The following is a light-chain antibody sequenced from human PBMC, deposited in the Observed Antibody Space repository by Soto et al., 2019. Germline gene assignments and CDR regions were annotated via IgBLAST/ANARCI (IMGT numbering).Light chain of an antibody. CDR3: QQYGSSLFT. Sequence: DIVSTQSPGTLSLSPGERATLSCRASQSVSSTSLAWYQQKPGQAPRLLIYGTSTRATGIPDRFSGSGSGTDFTLTISRLEPEDFAVYYCQQYGSSLFTFGPGTKVDIK. V-gene: IGKV3-20*01. CDR1: QSVSSTS. J-gene: IGKJ3*01. CDR2: GTS.